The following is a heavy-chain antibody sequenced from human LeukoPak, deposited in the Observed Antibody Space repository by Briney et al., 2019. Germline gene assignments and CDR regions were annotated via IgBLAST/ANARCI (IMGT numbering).Heavy chain of an antibody. D-gene: IGHD1-1*01. CDR3: ARGPRSSWNDVWFDP. V-gene: IGHV1-8*01. CDR2: MNPNSGNT. J-gene: IGHJ5*02. CDR1: GYTFTSYD. Sequence: ASVKVSCKASGYTFTSYDINWVRQATGQGLEWMGWMNPNSGNTGYAQKFQGRVTMTRNTSISTAYMELSSLRSEDTAVYYCARGPRSSWNDVWFDPWGQGTLVTVSS.